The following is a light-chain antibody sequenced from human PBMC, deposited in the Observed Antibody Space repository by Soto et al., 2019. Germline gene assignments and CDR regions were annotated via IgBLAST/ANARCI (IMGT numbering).Light chain of an antibody. V-gene: IGKV1-39*01. CDR1: RAITNH. J-gene: IGKJ4*01. Sequence: DVQLTQSPSPLSASVGDRVSTSCRASRAITNHLNWYQQKPGKAPILLVYAASTLETGVPSRFSGSGSGTHFTLTIDNLQPEDVATYFCQQNYITPLTFGGGTKVDIK. CDR3: QQNYITPLT. CDR2: AAS.